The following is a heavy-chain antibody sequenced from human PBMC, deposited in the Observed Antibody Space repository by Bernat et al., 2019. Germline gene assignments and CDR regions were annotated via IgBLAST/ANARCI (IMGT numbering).Heavy chain of an antibody. CDR3: ARGGVPAGSPYYYYYYMDV. D-gene: IGHD2-2*01. J-gene: IGHJ6*03. Sequence: QVQLQESGPGLVTPSETLSLTCTVSGGSISSYYWSWIRQPPGKGLEWIGYVYYSGSTNYNPSLKSRVTISVDTSKKQFSLKLSSVTAADTAVYYCARGGVPAGSPYYYYYYMDVWGKGTTVTVSS. V-gene: IGHV4-59*01. CDR2: VYYSGST. CDR1: GGSISSYY.